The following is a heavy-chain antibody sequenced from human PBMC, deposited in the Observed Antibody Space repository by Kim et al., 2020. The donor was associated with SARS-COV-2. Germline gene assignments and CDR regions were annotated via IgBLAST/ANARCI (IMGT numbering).Heavy chain of an antibody. D-gene: IGHD5-12*01. Sequence: EDGSERKYLDSVKSRFTVSRDNAKNTLYLQMNSLRVEDTAVYYCTRDSGYDWGQGTLVTVSS. CDR2: EDGSER. CDR3: TRDSGYD. J-gene: IGHJ4*02. V-gene: IGHV3-7*01.